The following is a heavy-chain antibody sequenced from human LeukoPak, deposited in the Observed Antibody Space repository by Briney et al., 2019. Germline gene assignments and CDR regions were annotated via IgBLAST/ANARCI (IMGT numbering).Heavy chain of an antibody. CDR1: GDSISSGGSS. CDR3: ASDSSGFNWFDP. D-gene: IGHD3-22*01. J-gene: IGHJ5*02. Sequence: PSQTLSLTCAVSGDSISSGGSSWNWIRQSAGKGLEWIGYIYHSGSTNYNPSLKSRVTISVDTSKNQFSLKLSSVTAADTAVYYCASDSSGFNWFDPWGQGTLVTVSS. CDR2: IYHSGST. V-gene: IGHV4-30-2*06.